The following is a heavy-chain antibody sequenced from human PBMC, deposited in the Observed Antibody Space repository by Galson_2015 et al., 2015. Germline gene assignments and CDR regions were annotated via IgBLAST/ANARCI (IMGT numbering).Heavy chain of an antibody. Sequence: SLRLSCAASGFTFSSYRMNWVRQAPGKGLEWVSSITSSSSYMFYSDSMKGRFTISRDNAKNSLYLQMNNLRAEDTAVYYCARAVNGIMAHMDVWGKGTTVTVSS. CDR1: GFTFSSYR. J-gene: IGHJ6*03. CDR3: ARAVNGIMAHMDV. D-gene: IGHD3-16*01. V-gene: IGHV3-21*01. CDR2: ITSSSSYM.